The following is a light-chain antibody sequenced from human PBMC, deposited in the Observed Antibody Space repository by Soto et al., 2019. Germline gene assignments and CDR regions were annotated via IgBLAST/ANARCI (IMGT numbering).Light chain of an antibody. Sequence: DIQMTQSPSSLSASVGDRVTITCRASQGISNYLAWYQQKPGKVPKLLIYAASTLQSGVPSRFSSSGSGTDFTLTISSLQPEDVATYYCQKYNSALPFTFGGGTKVEIK. CDR1: QGISNY. CDR2: AAS. J-gene: IGKJ4*01. CDR3: QKYNSALPFT. V-gene: IGKV1-27*01.